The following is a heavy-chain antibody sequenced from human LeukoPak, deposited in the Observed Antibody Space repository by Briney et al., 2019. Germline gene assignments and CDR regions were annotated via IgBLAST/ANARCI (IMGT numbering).Heavy chain of an antibody. CDR2: SSAYNGNT. V-gene: IGHV1-18*01. CDR3: AIMSPEGIAAAGNAVPLDY. D-gene: IGHD6-13*01. J-gene: IGHJ4*02. CDR1: GYTFTSYV. Sequence: SSVNVSCKASGYTFTSYVISWVRQAPGQGREWMGWSSAYNGNTDYAQKLQSRVTMTTDTSTSTAYMELRSLRSDDAAVYYCAIMSPEGIAAAGNAVPLDYCGQGTLVTVSS.